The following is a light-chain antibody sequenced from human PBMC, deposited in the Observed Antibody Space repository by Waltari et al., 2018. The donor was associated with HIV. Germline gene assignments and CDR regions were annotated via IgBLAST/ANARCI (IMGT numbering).Light chain of an antibody. CDR3: QQYGSSPWT. V-gene: IGKV3-20*01. CDR1: QSVCSSC. J-gene: IGKJ1*01. CDR2: ATS. Sequence: DIVLTQSPATLSLSLGERATLSCRASQSVCSSCLTWYQQKPGQAPRLLIYATSSRATGIPDRFSGSGSGTDFTLTISRLEPEDFAVYYCQQYGSSPWTFGHGTKVEIK.